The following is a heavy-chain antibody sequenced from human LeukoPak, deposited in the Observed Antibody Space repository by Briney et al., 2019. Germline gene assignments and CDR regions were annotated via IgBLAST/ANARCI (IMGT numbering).Heavy chain of an antibody. Sequence: GGSLRLSCAASGFTFSNYAMHWVRQAPGKGLEYVSAISTNGGSTYYANSVKGRFTISRDNSKNTLYLQMGSLRAEDMAVYYCAKTPLYCSGGSCYSTFDYWGQGTLVTVSS. V-gene: IGHV3-64*01. D-gene: IGHD2-15*01. CDR3: AKTPLYCSGGSCYSTFDY. CDR2: ISTNGGST. J-gene: IGHJ4*02. CDR1: GFTFSNYA.